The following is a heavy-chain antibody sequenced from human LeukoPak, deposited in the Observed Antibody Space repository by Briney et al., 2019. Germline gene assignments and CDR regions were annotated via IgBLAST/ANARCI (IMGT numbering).Heavy chain of an antibody. CDR3: ARAGDHYYGLDV. D-gene: IGHD5-24*01. CDR2: IYSGGSA. V-gene: IGHV3-66*01. CDR1: GFTVSSNY. J-gene: IGHJ6*02. Sequence: PGGSLRLSCAASGFTVSSNYMSWVRQAPGKGLEWVSIIYSGGSAFYADSVWGRFTISRDNSKKTLYLQMNRLRADDTAVYYCARAGDHYYGLDVWGQGTTVTVSS.